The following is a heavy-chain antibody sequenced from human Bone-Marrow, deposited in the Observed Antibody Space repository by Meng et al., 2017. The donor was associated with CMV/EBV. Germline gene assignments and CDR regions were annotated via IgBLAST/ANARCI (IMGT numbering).Heavy chain of an antibody. CDR2: IYYSGST. V-gene: IGHV4-59*01. D-gene: IGHD2-15*01. J-gene: IGHJ4*02. CDR1: DGSISSYY. Sequence: SETLSLTCTVSDGSISSYYWSWIRQHPGKGLEWIGYIYYSGSTNYNPSLKSRVTISVDTSKSQFSLILSSVTAADTAASYCARDGGYYYFDYWGQGALVTVSS. CDR3: ARDGGYYYFDY.